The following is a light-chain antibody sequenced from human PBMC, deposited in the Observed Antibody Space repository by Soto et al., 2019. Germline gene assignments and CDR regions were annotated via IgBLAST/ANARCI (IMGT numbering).Light chain of an antibody. CDR2: DAS. CDR3: QQRSNWPPIT. Sequence: EIVLTQSPATLSLSPGEGATLSCRASQSVSSYLAWYQHEPGHAPRLLIYDASNRATGIPARFSGSGSGTDFTLTISSLEPEDFAVYYCQQRSNWPPITFGQGTRLEIK. J-gene: IGKJ5*01. CDR1: QSVSSY. V-gene: IGKV3-11*01.